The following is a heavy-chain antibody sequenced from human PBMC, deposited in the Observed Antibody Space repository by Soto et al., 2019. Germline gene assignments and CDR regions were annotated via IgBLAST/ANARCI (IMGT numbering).Heavy chain of an antibody. CDR2: INHSGST. D-gene: IGHD2-2*01. CDR3: ARQRWQYLRGSMDV. Sequence: SETLSLTCAVYGGSFSGYYWSWIRQPPGKGLEWIGEINHSGSTNYNPSLKSRVTMSVDTSKNQFSLKLSSVTAADTAVYYCARQRWQYLRGSMDVWGQGTTVTVSS. J-gene: IGHJ6*02. V-gene: IGHV4-34*01. CDR1: GGSFSGYY.